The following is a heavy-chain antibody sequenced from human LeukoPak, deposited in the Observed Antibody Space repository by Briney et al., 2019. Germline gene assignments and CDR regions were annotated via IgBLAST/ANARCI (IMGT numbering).Heavy chain of an antibody. CDR1: GDSVSSNSAA. V-gene: IGHV6-1*01. D-gene: IGHD5-12*01. J-gene: IGHJ5*02. CDR3: ARAGGYSGYDPNWFDP. Sequence: SQTLSLTCAISGDSVSSNSAAWNWIRQSPSRGLEWLGRTHYRSKWYNDYAVSVKSRITINPDTSKNQFSLQLNSVTPEDTAVYYCARAGGYSGYDPNWFDPWGQGTLVTVSS. CDR2: THYRSKWYN.